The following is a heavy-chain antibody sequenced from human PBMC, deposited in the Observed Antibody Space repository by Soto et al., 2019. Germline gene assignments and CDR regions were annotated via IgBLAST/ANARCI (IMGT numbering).Heavy chain of an antibody. CDR1: GGTFSSYA. V-gene: IGHV1-69*13. CDR3: ARDPGYSYGSWFDP. CDR2: IIPIFGTA. Sequence: SVKVSCKASGGTFSSYAISWVRQAPGQGLEWMGGIIPIFGTANYAQKFKGRVTITADESTSTAYMELSSLRSEDTAVYYCARDPGYSYGSWFDPWGQGTLVIVSS. J-gene: IGHJ5*02. D-gene: IGHD5-18*01.